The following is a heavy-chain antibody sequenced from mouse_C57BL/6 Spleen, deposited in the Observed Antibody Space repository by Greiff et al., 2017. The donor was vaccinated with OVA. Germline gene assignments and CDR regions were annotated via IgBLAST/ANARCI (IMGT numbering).Heavy chain of an antibody. J-gene: IGHJ1*03. Sequence: QVHVKQPGAELVKPGASVEMSCTASGYTFTSYWITWVKQRPGQGLEWIGDIYPGSGSTNYNEKFKSKATLTVDTPSSPAYMQLSSLTSEDSAVYYCARGWGRPSYWYFDVWGTGTTVTVSS. CDR3: ARGWGRPSYWYFDV. D-gene: IGHD1-1*01. V-gene: IGHV1-55*01. CDR2: IYPGSGST. CDR1: GYTFTSYW.